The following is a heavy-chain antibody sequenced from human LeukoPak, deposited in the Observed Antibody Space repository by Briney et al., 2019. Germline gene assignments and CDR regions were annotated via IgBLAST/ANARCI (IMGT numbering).Heavy chain of an antibody. J-gene: IGHJ4*02. Sequence: SGALCLTCAVSGGSISSSNWWSWVRQPPGRGLEGSGEIYHSGSTNYNPSLKSRVTISVDKSKNQFSLKLSSVTAADTAVYYCARESMITFGGVIPPFDYWGQRTLVIVSS. CDR2: IYHSGST. CDR3: ARESMITFGGVIPPFDY. V-gene: IGHV4-4*02. D-gene: IGHD3-16*02. CDR1: GGSISSSNW.